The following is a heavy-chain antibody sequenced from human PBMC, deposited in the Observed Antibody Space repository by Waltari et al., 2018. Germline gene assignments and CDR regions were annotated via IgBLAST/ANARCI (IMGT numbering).Heavy chain of an antibody. Sequence: EVQLVQSGAEVKKPGESLKISCKGSGYSFTSYWIGWVRQMPGKGLEWMGIINPGDADTRYSPSFQGQVTISADKSSSTAYLQGSSLKASDTAMYYCARQPLGSTRSYFDYGGQGTLVTVSS. CDR3: ARQPLGSTRSYFDY. D-gene: IGHD2-2*01. J-gene: IGHJ4*02. CDR1: GYSFTSYW. V-gene: IGHV5-51*01. CDR2: INPGDADT.